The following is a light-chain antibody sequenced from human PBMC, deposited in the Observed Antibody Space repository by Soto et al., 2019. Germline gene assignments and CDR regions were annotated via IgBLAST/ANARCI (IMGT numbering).Light chain of an antibody. CDR3: QQYNNWPWT. CDR2: DAS. V-gene: IGKV3-15*01. J-gene: IGKJ1*01. CDR1: QGVSTY. Sequence: EIVLTQSPGTLSLSPGERATLSCRASQGVSTYLAWYQQKPGQSPRLLIYDASTRATGMPGRFSGSGSGTEFTLTISSLQSEDFAVYYCQQYNNWPWTFGQGTKVDIK.